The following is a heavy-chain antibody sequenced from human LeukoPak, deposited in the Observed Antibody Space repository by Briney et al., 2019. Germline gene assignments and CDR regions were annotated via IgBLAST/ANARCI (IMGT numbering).Heavy chain of an antibody. CDR3: ARLSDGFDT. J-gene: IGHJ5*02. D-gene: IGHD2-21*02. V-gene: IGHV4-59*11. CDR1: GGTISSHY. Sequence: SETLSLTCTASGGTISSHYRSWIRQPPGKGLEWIAYIYYSGSTNYNPSLKSRVTISVDTSKNQFSLQLITVTAVDTAVYYCARLSDGFDTWGQGTLVTVSS. CDR2: IYYSGST.